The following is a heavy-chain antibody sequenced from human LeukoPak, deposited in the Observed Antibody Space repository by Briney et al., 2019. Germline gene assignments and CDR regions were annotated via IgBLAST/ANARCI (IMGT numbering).Heavy chain of an antibody. D-gene: IGHD6-19*01. CDR1: GFTFSSYE. CDR3: ARAAGQWLVSPYYFDY. V-gene: IGHV3-48*03. Sequence: PGGSLRLSCAASGFTFSSYEMNWVRQAPGKGLEWVSYISSSGSTIYYADSVKGRFTISRDNAKNSLYLQMNSLRAEDTALYYCARAAGQWLVSPYYFDYWGQGTLVTVSS. J-gene: IGHJ4*02. CDR2: ISSSGSTI.